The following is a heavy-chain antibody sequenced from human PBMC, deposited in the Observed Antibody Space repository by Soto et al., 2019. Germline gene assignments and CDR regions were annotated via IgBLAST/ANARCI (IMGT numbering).Heavy chain of an antibody. D-gene: IGHD7-27*01. J-gene: IGHJ4*02. Sequence: QVQLQESGPGLVEPSQTLPLTCTVSGGSISSGGYFWSWIRQPPGKGLEWIGHVYNIGSTYSNPSLTSRVTISVDTSKNQVSLRLSFVTAADTAVYYCARGPAGDKVDYWGQGTLVTVSS. CDR2: VYNIGST. CDR3: ARGPAGDKVDY. CDR1: GGSISSGGYF. V-gene: IGHV4-30-4*01.